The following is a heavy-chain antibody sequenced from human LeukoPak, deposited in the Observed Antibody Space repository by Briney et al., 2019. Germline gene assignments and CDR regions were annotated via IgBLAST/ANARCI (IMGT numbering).Heavy chain of an antibody. CDR3: AKGGSGYYYSHFDY. D-gene: IGHD5-12*01. J-gene: IGHJ4*02. Sequence: GGSLRLSCAASGFTFSCYAMSWVRQAPGKGLEWVSAISGSGGSTYYADSVKGRFTISRDNSKNTLYLQMNSLRAEDTAVYYCAKGGSGYYYSHFDYWGQGTLVTVSS. CDR2: ISGSGGST. V-gene: IGHV3-23*01. CDR1: GFTFSCYA.